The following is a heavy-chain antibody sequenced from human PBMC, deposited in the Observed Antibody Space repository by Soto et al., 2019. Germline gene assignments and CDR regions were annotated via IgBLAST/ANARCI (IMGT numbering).Heavy chain of an antibody. CDR1: GYNFINYG. CDR2: ISAYNGHA. V-gene: IGHV1-18*01. D-gene: IGHD3-3*01. CDR3: ARDRVSVVGVVPLDV. Sequence: ASVKVSCKASGYNFINYGITWVRQAPGQGLEWMGWISAYNGHAKYAQKFQGRVTMTTDTSTNTAYVDLRSLRSDDTAVYYCARDRVSVVGVVPLDVWGQGTTVTVSS. J-gene: IGHJ6*02.